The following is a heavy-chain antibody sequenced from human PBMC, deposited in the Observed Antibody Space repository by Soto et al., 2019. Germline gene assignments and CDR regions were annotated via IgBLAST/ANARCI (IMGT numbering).Heavy chain of an antibody. D-gene: IGHD6-13*01. J-gene: IGHJ4*02. V-gene: IGHV3-21*01. CDR1: WLIFTGYN. CDR3: ARRRAAAGTLTFEY. Sequence: SGGSLRLSCAGSWLIFTGYNMNWVRQAPGKGLEWVSSISSGSSYIYYADSVKGRFTISRDNAKNSLYLQMNTLRAEDTALYYCARRRAAAGTLTFEYWGQGTRVTVSS. CDR2: ISSGSSYI.